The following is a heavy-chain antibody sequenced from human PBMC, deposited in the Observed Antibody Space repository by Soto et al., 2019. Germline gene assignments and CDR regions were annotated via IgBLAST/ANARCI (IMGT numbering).Heavy chain of an antibody. CDR1: GFTFSSYA. CDR3: ARDRDYYKADY. V-gene: IGHV3-64*01. J-gene: IGHJ4*01. D-gene: IGHD3-22*01. CDR2: INSNGGIT. Sequence: PGGSLRLSCAASGFTFSSYAMHWVRQAPGKGLEYVSAINSNGGITYYANSVKGRFTISRDNSKNTLYPQMGSLRADDMAVYYCARDRDYYKADYWGQGTLVTVSS.